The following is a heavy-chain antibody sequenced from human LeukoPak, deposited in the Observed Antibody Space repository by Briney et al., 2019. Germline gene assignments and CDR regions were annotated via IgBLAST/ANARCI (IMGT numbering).Heavy chain of an antibody. V-gene: IGHV4-30-4*01. Sequence: PSQTLSLPCTVSGGSISSGDYYWSWIRQPPGKGLEWTGYIYYSGSTYYNPSLKSRVTKSVDTAKNQFSLKLSSVTAADTAVYYCARDSDITPYYYGMDVWGQGTTVTVSS. CDR2: IYYSGST. CDR3: ARDSDITPYYYGMDV. CDR1: GGSISSGDYY. D-gene: IGHD3-3*01. J-gene: IGHJ6*02.